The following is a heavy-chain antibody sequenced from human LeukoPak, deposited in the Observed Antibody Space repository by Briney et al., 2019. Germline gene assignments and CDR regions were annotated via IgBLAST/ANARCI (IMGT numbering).Heavy chain of an antibody. CDR1: GFSVGTKY. CDR3: ARVGDHYHWYFDL. V-gene: IGHV3-53*01. Sequence: GGSLRLSCEASGFSVGTKYMNWVRQAPGNGLEWVSILYSGVDTYYADSVKGRFTISRDNSKNTLFLQMNSLRADDTAVYYCARVGDHYHWYFDLWGRGTRVSVSS. J-gene: IGHJ2*01. D-gene: IGHD3-10*01. CDR2: LYSGVDT.